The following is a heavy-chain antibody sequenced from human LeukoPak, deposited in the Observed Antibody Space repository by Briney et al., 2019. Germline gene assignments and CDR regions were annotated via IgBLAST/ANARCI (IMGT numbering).Heavy chain of an antibody. CDR3: TRTDTDYGDYGLAFDI. J-gene: IGHJ3*02. D-gene: IGHD4-17*01. CDR1: GYTLTSYY. CDR2: INPGNGFT. Sequence: ASVKVSCKASGYTLTSYYMHWVRQAPGQGLEWIGIINPGNGFTSYAQKFQDRVTMTRDTSTSTVYMELSSLRSEDTAVYFCTRTDTDYGDYGLAFDIWGQGTMVTFSS. V-gene: IGHV1-46*01.